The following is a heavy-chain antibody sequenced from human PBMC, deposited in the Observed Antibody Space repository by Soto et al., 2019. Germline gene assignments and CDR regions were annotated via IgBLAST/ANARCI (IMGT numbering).Heavy chain of an antibody. D-gene: IGHD3-16*01. Sequence: ETLSLTCAVYGGSFSGCYWSWIRQPPGKGLEWIGEINHSGSTNYNPSLKSRVTISVDTSKNQFSLKLSSVTAADTAMYYCARVPPRKAAMLKWGQGTLVTVSS. V-gene: IGHV4-34*01. CDR2: INHSGST. CDR3: ARVPPRKAAMLK. J-gene: IGHJ4*02. CDR1: GGSFSGCY.